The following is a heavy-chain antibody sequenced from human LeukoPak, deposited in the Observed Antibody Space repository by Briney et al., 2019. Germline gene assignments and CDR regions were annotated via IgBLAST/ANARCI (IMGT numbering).Heavy chain of an antibody. CDR2: IKQDGSEK. J-gene: IGHJ5*02. V-gene: IGHV3-7*01. D-gene: IGHD3-9*01. CDR1: GFTFSSYW. Sequence: PGGSLRLSCAASGFTFSSYWMSWVRQAPGKGLEWVANIKQDGSEKYYVDSVKGRFTISRDNAKNSLYLQMNSLRAEHTAVYYCARDIWEAIFLPPNWFDPWGQGTLVTVSS. CDR3: ARDIWEAIFLPPNWFDP.